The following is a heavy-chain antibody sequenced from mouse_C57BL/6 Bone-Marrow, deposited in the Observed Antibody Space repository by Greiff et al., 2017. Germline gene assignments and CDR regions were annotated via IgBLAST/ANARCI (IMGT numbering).Heavy chain of an antibody. CDR2: ISSGGSYT. CDR3: ARRLAD. J-gene: IGHJ3*01. CDR1: GFTFSSYG. V-gene: IGHV5-6*02. Sequence: EVKLMESGGDLVKPGGSLKLSCAASGFTFSSYGMSWVRQTPDKRLEWVATISSGGSYTYYPDRVKGRFTISRDNAKNTLYLQRSRLKTEDTAMYYCARRLADWGQGTLVTVSA.